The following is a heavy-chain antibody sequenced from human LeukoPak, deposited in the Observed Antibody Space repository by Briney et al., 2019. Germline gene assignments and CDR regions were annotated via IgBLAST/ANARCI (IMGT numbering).Heavy chain of an antibody. CDR2: ISGYNGNT. D-gene: IGHD4-17*01. Sequence: ASVKVSCKASGYTFTSYGISWVRQAPGQGLEWMGLISGYNGNTKYAQKLQGRVTMTTDTSTSTAYMEVRSLRSDDTAVYYCARGLRYGDYLAPLDYWGQGTLVTVSS. CDR3: ARGLRYGDYLAPLDY. V-gene: IGHV1-18*01. J-gene: IGHJ4*02. CDR1: GYTFTSYG.